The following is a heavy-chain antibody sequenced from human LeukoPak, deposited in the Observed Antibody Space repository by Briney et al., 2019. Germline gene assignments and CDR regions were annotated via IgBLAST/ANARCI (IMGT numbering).Heavy chain of an antibody. CDR2: IWYDGSNE. J-gene: IGHJ6*02. V-gene: IGHV3-33*01. CDR1: GFTFSSYG. D-gene: IGHD3-10*01. CDR3: ARDTPYGSGSYGYYYGMDV. Sequence: GGSLRLSCAASGFTFSSYGMHWVRQAPGKGLEWVAVIWYDGSNEYYADSVKGRFTISRDNSKNTLYLQMNSLRAEDTAVYYCARDTPYGSGSYGYYYGMDVWGQGTTVTVSS.